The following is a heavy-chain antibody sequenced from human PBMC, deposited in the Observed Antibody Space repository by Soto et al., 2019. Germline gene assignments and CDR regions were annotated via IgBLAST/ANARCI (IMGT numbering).Heavy chain of an antibody. CDR3: ARDPIGGGAPNYFDY. CDR1: GHTLTELS. V-gene: IGHV1-24*01. CDR2: FDPEGGEA. D-gene: IGHD3-16*01. J-gene: IGHJ4*02. Sequence: ASVKVSCKISGHTLTELSIHWVRQAPGKGLEWMGGFDPEGGEAIYAQKWHGRVTMTRDTSISTSYMELSGLSSDDTAVYYCARDPIGGGAPNYFDYWGQGTRVTVSS.